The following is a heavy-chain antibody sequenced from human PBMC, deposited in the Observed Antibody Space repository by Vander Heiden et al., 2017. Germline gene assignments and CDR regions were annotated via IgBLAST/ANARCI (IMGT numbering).Heavy chain of an antibody. J-gene: IGHJ3*02. D-gene: IGHD2-2*02. CDR1: GFTFSSYG. CDR2: IKQDGSEK. Sequence: EVQLVESGGGLVQPGGSLRLSCAASGFTFSSYGMSWVRQAPGKGLEWVANIKQDGSEKYYVDSVKGRFTISRDNAKNSLYLQMNSLRAEDTAVYYCARDLHIVVVPAAILNGAFDIWGQGTMVTVSS. CDR3: ARDLHIVVVPAAILNGAFDI. V-gene: IGHV3-7*01.